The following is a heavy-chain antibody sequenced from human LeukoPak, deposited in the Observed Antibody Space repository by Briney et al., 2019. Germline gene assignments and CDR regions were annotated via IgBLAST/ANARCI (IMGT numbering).Heavy chain of an antibody. J-gene: IGHJ4*02. V-gene: IGHV3-33*01. Sequence: GGSLRLSCAASGFTFSSYGTHWVRQAPGKGLEWVAVIWYDGSNKYYADSVKGRFTISRDNAKTTVYLQMNSLRAEDTAVYYCARDLSSSGWSFDYWGQGTLVTVSS. CDR3: ARDLSSSGWSFDY. CDR1: GFTFSSYG. CDR2: IWYDGSNK. D-gene: IGHD6-19*01.